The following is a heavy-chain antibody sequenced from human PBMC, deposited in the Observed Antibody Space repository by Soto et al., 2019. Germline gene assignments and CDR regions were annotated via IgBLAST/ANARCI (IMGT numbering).Heavy chain of an antibody. V-gene: IGHV5-51*01. CDR1: GYSFSTYS. J-gene: IGHJ4*02. CDR3: ATWRSSSWFDY. CDR2: IFSSDPNT. D-gene: IGHD6-13*01. Sequence: GASLKISCKGSGYSFSTYSIGWVRQMPGKGLEWMGNIFSSDPNTRYSPSFQGQVTISADQSISTAYRQWSSLKASDTAMYYCATWRSSSWFDYWGQGTLVAVSS.